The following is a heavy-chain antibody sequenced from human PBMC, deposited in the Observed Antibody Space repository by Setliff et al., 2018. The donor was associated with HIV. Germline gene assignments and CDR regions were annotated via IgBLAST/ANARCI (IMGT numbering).Heavy chain of an antibody. V-gene: IGHV4-34*01. CDR3: ARAIVKTGYHTKSRVFDY. CDR2: VNLPKTL. J-gene: IGHJ4*02. Sequence: PSETLSLTCAVYGGSLNDYSWNWIRQSPGKGLEWIGEVNLPKTLNYNPSLESRITISVDTSKKQFSLDLSSVTAADTAMYFCARAIVKTGYHTKSRVFDYWGQGTLVTAPQ. D-gene: IGHD3-9*01. CDR1: GGSLNDYS.